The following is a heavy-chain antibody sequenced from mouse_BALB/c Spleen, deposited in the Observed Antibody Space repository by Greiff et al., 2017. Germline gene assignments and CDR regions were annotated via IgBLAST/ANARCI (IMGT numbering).Heavy chain of an antibody. CDR2: INSNGGST. J-gene: IGHJ2*01. CDR1: GFTFSSYG. Sequence: DVKLVESGGGLVQPGGSLKLSCAASGFTFSSYGMSWVRQTPDKRLELVATINSNGGSTYYPDSVKGRFTISRDNAKNTLYLQMSSLKSEDTAMYYCAREGGYEYYFDYWGQGTTLTVSS. CDR3: AREGGYEYYFDY. D-gene: IGHD2-14*01. V-gene: IGHV5-6-3*01.